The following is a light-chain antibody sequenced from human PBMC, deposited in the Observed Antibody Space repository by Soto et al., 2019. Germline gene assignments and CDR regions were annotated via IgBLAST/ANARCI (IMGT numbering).Light chain of an antibody. CDR3: QQYYSAPRT. V-gene: IGKV4-1*01. CDR1: QSVLYSSTNKNY. CDR2: WAS. J-gene: IGKJ2*01. Sequence: DIVMTQSPDSLAVSLGERATINCKSSQSVLYSSTNKNYLAWYQQKPGQPPKLLIYWASTRESGVPDRFSGSGSGTDLTLTISSLQAEDVAVYYCQQYYSAPRTFGQGTKLEIK.